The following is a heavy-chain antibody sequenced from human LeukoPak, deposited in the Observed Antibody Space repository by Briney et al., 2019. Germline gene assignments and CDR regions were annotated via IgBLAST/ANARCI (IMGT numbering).Heavy chain of an antibody. CDR1: GGSISSYY. J-gene: IGHJ5*02. Sequence: PSETLSLTCTVSGGSISSYYWSWIRQPPGKGLEWIGYIYYSGSTNYNPSLKSRVTISVDTSKNQFSLKLSSVTAADTAVYYCARKNRQYSSSWYIWFDPWGQGTLVTVSS. CDR2: IYYSGST. V-gene: IGHV4-59*12. CDR3: ARKNRQYSSSWYIWFDP. D-gene: IGHD6-13*01.